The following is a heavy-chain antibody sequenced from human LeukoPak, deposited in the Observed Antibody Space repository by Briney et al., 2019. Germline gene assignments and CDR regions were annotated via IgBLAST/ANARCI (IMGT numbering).Heavy chain of an antibody. CDR3: AGDRWRGAPDYFDC. D-gene: IGHD1-26*01. V-gene: IGHV3-30*03. CDR2: VSKDTVTK. J-gene: IGHJ4*02. Sequence: PGTSLRLSCAASGFSLTHDAIHWVRQAPGKGLEWVAVVSKDTVTKFYRDSVKGRFTVSTDSSKNTLYLQMTGLRSEDTAVYYCAGDRWRGAPDYFDCWGQGTLVTVSS. CDR1: GFSLTHDA.